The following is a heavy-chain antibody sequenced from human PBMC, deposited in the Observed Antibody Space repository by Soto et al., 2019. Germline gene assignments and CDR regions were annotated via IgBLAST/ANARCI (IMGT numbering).Heavy chain of an antibody. J-gene: IGHJ4*02. D-gene: IGHD5-18*01. CDR3: AREGVDTAMGGYFDY. CDR2: IYYSGST. V-gene: IGHV4-39*07. CDR1: GGSISSSSYY. Sequence: PSETLSLTCTVSGGSISSSSYYWGWIRQPPGKGLEWIGGIYYSGSTYYNPSLKSRVTISVDTSKNQFSLKLSSVTAADTAVYYCAREGVDTAMGGYFDYWGQGTLVTVSS.